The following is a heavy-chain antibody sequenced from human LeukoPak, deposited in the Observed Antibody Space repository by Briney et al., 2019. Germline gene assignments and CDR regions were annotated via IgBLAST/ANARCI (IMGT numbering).Heavy chain of an antibody. D-gene: IGHD3-3*01. CDR2: IYYSGST. J-gene: IGHJ5*02. Sequence: SETLSLTCTVSGGSISSSSYYWGWIRQPPGKGLEWIGSIYYSGSTYYNPSLKSRVTISVDTSKNQFSLKLSSVTAADTAVYYCARDPVTLRFLEGGWFDPWGQGTLVTVSS. CDR3: ARDPVTLRFLEGGWFDP. CDR1: GGSISSSSYY. V-gene: IGHV4-39*07.